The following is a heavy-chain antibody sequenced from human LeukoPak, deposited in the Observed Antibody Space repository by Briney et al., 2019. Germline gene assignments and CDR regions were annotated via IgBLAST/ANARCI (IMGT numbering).Heavy chain of an antibody. Sequence: PGGSLRLSCAASGFTFSSYWMNWVRQAPGKGLEWVGRIKSKTDGGTTDYAAPVKGRFTISRDDSKNTLYLQMNSLKTEDTAVYYCTTDPYYYDSSGYLQGFDYFDYWGQGTLVTVSS. CDR1: GFTFSSYW. CDR2: IKSKTDGGTT. V-gene: IGHV3-15*07. J-gene: IGHJ4*02. D-gene: IGHD3-22*01. CDR3: TTDPYYYDSSGYLQGFDYFDY.